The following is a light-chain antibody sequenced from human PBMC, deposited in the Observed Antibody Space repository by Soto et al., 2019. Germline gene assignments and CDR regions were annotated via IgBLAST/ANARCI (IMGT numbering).Light chain of an antibody. J-gene: IGKJ4*01. V-gene: IGKV1-5*01. CDR1: QSVTSR. CDR2: GAS. Sequence: DLPMTQSPSTLSASVGDRVTITCRASQSVTSRLAWYQQKPGKAPKLLIYGASNLESGVPSRFSGSGSGTEFTLTISSLQPDDFATYYCQQYNSYSLTFGGGTTVEIK. CDR3: QQYNSYSLT.